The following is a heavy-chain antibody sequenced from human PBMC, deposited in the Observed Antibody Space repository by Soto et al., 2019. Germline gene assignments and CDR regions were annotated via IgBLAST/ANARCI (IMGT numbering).Heavy chain of an antibody. D-gene: IGHD4-17*01. V-gene: IGHV5-51*01. Sequence: GVSLKVSCNGSSYSFTNYWIFCLLQMPLIGLEWMGMIYPDDSDTRYSPSFQGQVTISADKSISTAYLQWSSLKASDTAMYYCARRAVTSDYYYYGMDVWGQGTTVTVSS. CDR2: IYPDDSDT. CDR3: ARRAVTSDYYYYGMDV. J-gene: IGHJ6*02. CDR1: SYSFTNYW.